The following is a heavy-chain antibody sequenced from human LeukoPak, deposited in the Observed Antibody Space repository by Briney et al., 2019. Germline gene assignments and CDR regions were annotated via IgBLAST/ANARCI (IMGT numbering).Heavy chain of an antibody. D-gene: IGHD5-18*01. V-gene: IGHV4-59*01. CDR2: IYYSGST. CDR3: ARTTEGGYTYDYFYYYYMDV. Sequence: SETLALTCTVSGGSISSYYWSWIRQPPGKGLEWIGYIYYSGSTNYNPSLKSRVTISIDTSKNQFSLKLSSVTAADTAVYYCARTTEGGYTYDYFYYYYMDVWGKGATVTISS. CDR1: GGSISSYY. J-gene: IGHJ6*03.